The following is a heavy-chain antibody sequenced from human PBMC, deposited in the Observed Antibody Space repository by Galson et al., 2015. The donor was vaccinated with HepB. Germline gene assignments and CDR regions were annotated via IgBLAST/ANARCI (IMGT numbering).Heavy chain of an antibody. J-gene: IGHJ4*02. CDR2: IKSKTDGGTT. V-gene: IGHV3-15*01. Sequence: SLRLSCAASGFTFSNAWMSWVRQAPGKGLEWVGRIKSKTDGGTTEYGAPVKGRFTISRDDSKNTLYLQMNSLKTEDTAVYYCTTPTTNIVVASWGQGTLVTVSS. CDR1: GFTFSNAW. CDR3: TTPTTNIVVAS. D-gene: IGHD2-21*01.